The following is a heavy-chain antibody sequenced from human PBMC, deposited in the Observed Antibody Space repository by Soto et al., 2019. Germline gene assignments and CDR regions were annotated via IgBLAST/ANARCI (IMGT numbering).Heavy chain of an antibody. Sequence: PSETLSLTCTVSGGSISSSRCHLGWIRQPPGKGLEWIGSIYYSGSTYYNPSLKSRVTISVDTSKNQFSLKLSSVTAADTAVYYCARSRGSYAPHYYYYGMDVWGQGTTVTVSS. CDR1: GGSISSSRCH. CDR2: IYYSGST. D-gene: IGHD1-26*01. CDR3: ARSRGSYAPHYYYYGMDV. V-gene: IGHV4-39*01. J-gene: IGHJ6*02.